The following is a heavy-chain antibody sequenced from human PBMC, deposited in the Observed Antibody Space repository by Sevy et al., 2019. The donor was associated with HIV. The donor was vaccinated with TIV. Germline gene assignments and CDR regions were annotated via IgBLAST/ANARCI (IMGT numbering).Heavy chain of an antibody. D-gene: IGHD3-10*01. CDR2: IKAKIDGETT. Sequence: GGSLRLSCGGSGFNISSASMTWVRQAPGRGLEWVGRIKAKIDGETTDYGAPVKGRFIISRDDSRKTVYVQLNSVKSDDTAMYFCTTRPYGSIIDYWGQGTLVTVSS. J-gene: IGHJ4*02. CDR3: TTRPYGSIIDY. V-gene: IGHV3-15*07. CDR1: GFNISSAS.